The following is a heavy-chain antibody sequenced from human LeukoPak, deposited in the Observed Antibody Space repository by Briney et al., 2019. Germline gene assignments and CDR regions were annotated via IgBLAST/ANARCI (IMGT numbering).Heavy chain of an antibody. Sequence: SETLSLTCTVSGGSISSSSNYWGWIRQPPGKGLEWIGSMYYSGSTYYNPSLKSRVTISVDTSKNQFSLKVTSVTAADTAVYYCAKDSRDGYLWGQGTLVTVSS. CDR2: MYYSGST. CDR3: AKDSRDGYL. D-gene: IGHD5-24*01. J-gene: IGHJ5*02. CDR1: GGSISSSSNY. V-gene: IGHV4-39*07.